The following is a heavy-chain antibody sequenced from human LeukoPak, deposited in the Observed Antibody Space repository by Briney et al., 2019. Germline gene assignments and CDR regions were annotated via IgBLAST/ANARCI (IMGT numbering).Heavy chain of an antibody. CDR2: INGDGDRP. J-gene: IGHJ1*01. CDR3: AKAPRGFQWFVEY. CDR1: GFTFSDCA. V-gene: IGHV3-23*01. D-gene: IGHD2/OR15-2a*01. Sequence: GGSLRLSCAASGFTFSDCAMSWVRQAPGKGLEWVSDINGDGDRPYYADSVKGRFTISRDNSKSTMYLQMNSLRVEDTAVYYCAKAPRGFQWFVEYWGQGSLVTVSS.